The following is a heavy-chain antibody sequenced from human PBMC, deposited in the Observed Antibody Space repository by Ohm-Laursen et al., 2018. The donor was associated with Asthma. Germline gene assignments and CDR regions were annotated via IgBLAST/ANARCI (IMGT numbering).Heavy chain of an antibody. CDR2: IGPTGRAT. D-gene: IGHD6-19*01. J-gene: IGHJ4*02. CDR3: AKVIDLSAWRLYFDS. V-gene: IGHV3-23*01. CDR1: GFTFSSHA. Sequence: SLRLSCSASGFTFSSHAMSWVRQAPGKGLEWVAGIGPTGRATYYVDSVKGRFTISRDDSKNTLFLQSNSLRAEDTAVYYCAKVIDLSAWRLYFDSWGQGTLVTASS.